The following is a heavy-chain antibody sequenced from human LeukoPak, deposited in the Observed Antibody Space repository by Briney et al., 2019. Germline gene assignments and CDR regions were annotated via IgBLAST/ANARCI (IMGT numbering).Heavy chain of an antibody. V-gene: IGHV3-7*01. J-gene: IGHJ2*01. Sequence: GGSLRLSCTASGFIFSTYWVSWVRQAPGMGLEWVGKIRQDGGQIFYVDSVKGRFTISRDNAKNSLYLQLNNLRAGDTAVYYCARADLEWYLDLWGRGTLVTVSS. CDR3: ARADLEWYLDL. CDR2: IRQDGGQI. CDR1: GFIFSTYW.